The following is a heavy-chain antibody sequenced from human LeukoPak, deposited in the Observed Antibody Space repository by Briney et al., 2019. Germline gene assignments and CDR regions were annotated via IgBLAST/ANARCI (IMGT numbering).Heavy chain of an antibody. V-gene: IGHV3-30-3*01. CDR3: ARESNGNDLDY. D-gene: IGHD5-12*01. CDR2: ISFDGSNK. Sequence: GRSRRLSWAAAGFTFTSHAMHWDRQTPGKGLEWVAAISFDGSNKYYADSGKGRLTISRDNSINTLRLQMNSLRAEDTAVYYCARESNGNDLDYWGQGTLVTVSS. CDR1: GFTFTSHA. J-gene: IGHJ4*02.